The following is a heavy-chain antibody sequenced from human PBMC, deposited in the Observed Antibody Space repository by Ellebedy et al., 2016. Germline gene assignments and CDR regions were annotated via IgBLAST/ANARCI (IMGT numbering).Heavy chain of an antibody. V-gene: IGHV4-59*01. J-gene: IGHJ6*02. D-gene: IGHD5-12*01. Sequence: SETLSLXXTVSGGSISSYYWSWIRQPPGKGLEWIGYIYYSGSTNYNPSLKSRVTISVDTSKNQFSLKLSSVTAADTAVYYCARIRSGYDYGIHYYYGMDVWGQGTTVTVSS. CDR1: GGSISSYY. CDR2: IYYSGST. CDR3: ARIRSGYDYGIHYYYGMDV.